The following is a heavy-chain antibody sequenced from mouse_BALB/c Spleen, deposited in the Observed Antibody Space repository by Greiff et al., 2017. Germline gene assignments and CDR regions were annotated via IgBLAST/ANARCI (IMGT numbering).Heavy chain of an antibody. V-gene: IGHV1-4*02. D-gene: IGHD1-2*01. CDR3: ARWEVLLRPYYYAMDY. Sequence: QVQLQQSAAELARPGASVKMSCKASGYTFTSYTMHWVKQRPGQGLEWIGYINPSSGYTEYNQKFKDKTTLTADKSSSTAYMQLSSLTSEDSAVYYCARWEVLLRPYYYAMDYWGQGTSVTVSS. J-gene: IGHJ4*01. CDR2: INPSSGYT. CDR1: GYTFTSYT.